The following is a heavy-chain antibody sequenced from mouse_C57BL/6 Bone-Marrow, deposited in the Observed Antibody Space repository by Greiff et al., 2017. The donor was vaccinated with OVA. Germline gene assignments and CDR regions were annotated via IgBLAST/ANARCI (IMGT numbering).Heavy chain of an antibody. J-gene: IGHJ3*01. V-gene: IGHV1-47*01. CDR2: FHPYNDDT. CDR3: ARPGDYDGDWFAY. CDR1: GYTFTTYP. D-gene: IGHD2-4*01. Sequence: QVQLKVSGAELVKPGASVKMSCKASGYTFTTYPIEWMKQNHGKSLEWIGNFHPYNDDTKYNEKFKGKATLTVEKSSSTVYLELSRLTSDDSAVYYCARPGDYDGDWFAYWGQGTLVTVSA.